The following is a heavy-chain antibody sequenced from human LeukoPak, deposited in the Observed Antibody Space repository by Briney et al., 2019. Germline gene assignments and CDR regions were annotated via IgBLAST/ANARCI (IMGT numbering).Heavy chain of an antibody. CDR1: GGSMTSYY. Sequence: PSETLSLTCNVSGGSMTSYYWSWIRQPPGKGLEWIGYIYYSGSTKYNPSLNSRVTISVDTSKNQFSLRLSSMTAAGAAVYYCARGPPFDSWGQGTLVTVSS. CDR2: IYYSGST. CDR3: ARGPPFDS. V-gene: IGHV4-59*01. J-gene: IGHJ4*02.